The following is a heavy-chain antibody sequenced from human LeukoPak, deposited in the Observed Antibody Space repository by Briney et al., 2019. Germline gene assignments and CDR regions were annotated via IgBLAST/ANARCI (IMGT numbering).Heavy chain of an antibody. CDR1: GYTFTNYF. J-gene: IGHJ4*02. CDR2: INPSGGST. CDR3: ARAYYYDTNGCYPGGDY. V-gene: IGHV1-46*01. Sequence: ASVKVSCKASGYTFTNYFMYWVRQAPGQGLEWMGIINPSGGSTTYAQKFQGRVTMTRDTSTSTVYMQLSSLRSEDTAVYYCARAYYYDTNGCYPGGDYWGQGTPVTVSS. D-gene: IGHD3-22*01.